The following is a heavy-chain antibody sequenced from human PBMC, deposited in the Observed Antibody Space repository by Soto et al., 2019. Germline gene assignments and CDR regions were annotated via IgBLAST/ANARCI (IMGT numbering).Heavy chain of an antibody. CDR1: GDSVSSNSAA. V-gene: IGHV6-1*01. J-gene: IGHJ6*02. Sequence: PSQTLSLTCAISGDSVSSNSAAWNWIRQSPSRGLEWLGRTYYRSKWYNDYAVSVKSRITINPDTSKNQFSLQLNSVTPEDTAVYYCARDGYSSGWSFRGVVSRVMDVWGQGTTVTVSS. CDR2: TYYRSKWYN. D-gene: IGHD6-19*01. CDR3: ARDGYSSGWSFRGVVSRVMDV.